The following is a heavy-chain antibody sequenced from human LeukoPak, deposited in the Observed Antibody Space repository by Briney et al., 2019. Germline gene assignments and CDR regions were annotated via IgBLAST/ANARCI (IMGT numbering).Heavy chain of an antibody. V-gene: IGHV4-4*02. J-gene: IGHJ6*03. CDR2: INHSGST. CDR3: ARRAYQLPHYYYMDV. D-gene: IGHD2-2*01. CDR1: GGSISSSNW. Sequence: SETLSLTCAVSGGSISSSNWWSWVRQPPGKGLEWIGEINHSGSTNYNPSLKSRVTISVDTSKNQFSLKLSSVTAADTAVYYCARRAYQLPHYYYMDVWAKGTTVTVSS.